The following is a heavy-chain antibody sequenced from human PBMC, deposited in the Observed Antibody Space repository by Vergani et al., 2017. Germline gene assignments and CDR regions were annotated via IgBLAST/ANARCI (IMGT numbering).Heavy chain of an antibody. J-gene: IGHJ4*02. V-gene: IGHV3-30*02. CDR3: AKEGGGYCSGGTCYPEY. Sequence: VHLLESGGGLIQPGGSLRISCAASGFTFDNYAMTWVRQAPGKGLEWVASIRSDESRRYYGDSMEGPFTISRDKSKNTLYLQMKSLRPEDTAVYYCAKEGGGYCSGGTCYPEYWGQGTLVIVSS. D-gene: IGHD2-15*01. CDR1: GFTFDNYA. CDR2: IRSDESRR.